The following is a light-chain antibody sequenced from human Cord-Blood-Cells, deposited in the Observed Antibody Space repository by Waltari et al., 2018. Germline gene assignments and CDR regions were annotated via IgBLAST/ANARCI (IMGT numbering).Light chain of an antibody. CDR3: QVWDSSSDHYV. Sequence: SYVLTQPPSASVAPGKTARITCGGNNIGSKSVHWYKQKPGQAPLLVIYYDSDRPSGIPERFSGSNAGNAATLTISRVEAGDEADYDCQVWDSSSDHYVFGTGTKVTVL. J-gene: IGLJ1*01. V-gene: IGLV3-21*04. CDR2: YDS. CDR1: NIGSKS.